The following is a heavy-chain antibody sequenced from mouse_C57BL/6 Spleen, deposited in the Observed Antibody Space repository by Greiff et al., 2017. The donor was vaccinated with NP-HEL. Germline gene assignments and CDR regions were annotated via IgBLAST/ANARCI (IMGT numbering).Heavy chain of an antibody. CDR2: IWGGGST. CDR1: GFSLTSYG. J-gene: IGHJ4*01. CDR3: AKQGLLRGGVYAMDY. D-gene: IGHD2-3*01. Sequence: VKLMESGPGLVAPSQSLSITCTVSGFSLTSYGVDWVRQPPGKGLEWLGVIWGGGSTNYNSALMSRLSISKDNSKSQVFVKMNSRQTDDTAMYYWAKQGLLRGGVYAMDYWVQGTSVTVAS. V-gene: IGHV2-9*01.